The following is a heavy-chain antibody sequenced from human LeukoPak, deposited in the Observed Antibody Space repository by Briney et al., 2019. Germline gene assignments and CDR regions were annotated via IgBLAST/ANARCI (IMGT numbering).Heavy chain of an antibody. J-gene: IGHJ4*02. V-gene: IGHV1-2*02. CDR2: INPNSGGT. CDR1: GYTFTGYY. CDR3: ARDGHRMYYYDTSADRFDY. D-gene: IGHD3-22*01. Sequence: ASVKVSCKASGYTFTGYYMHWVRQAPGQGLEWMGWINPNSGGTNYAQKFQGRVTMTRDTSISTAYMELSRLRSDDTAVYYCARDGHRMYYYDTSADRFDYWGQGTLVTVSS.